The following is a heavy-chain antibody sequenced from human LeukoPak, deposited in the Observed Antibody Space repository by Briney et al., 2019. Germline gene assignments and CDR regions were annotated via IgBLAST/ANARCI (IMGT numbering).Heavy chain of an antibody. CDR1: GGSISSYY. CDR2: IYYSGST. D-gene: IGHD6-13*01. J-gene: IGHJ4*02. Sequence: SETLSLTCTVSGGSISSYYWSWIRQPPGKGLEWIGYIYYSGSTNYNPSLKSRVTISVDTSKNQFSLKLSSVTAADTAVYYCARHTVSSSWYTNWGQGTLVTVSS. CDR3: ARHTVSSSWYTN. V-gene: IGHV4-59*08.